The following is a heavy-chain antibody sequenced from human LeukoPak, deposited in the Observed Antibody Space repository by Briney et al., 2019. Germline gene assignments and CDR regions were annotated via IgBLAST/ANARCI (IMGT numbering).Heavy chain of an antibody. CDR1: GYTFISYG. CDR3: ARDLGQQLLEGVDY. Sequence: ASVKVSCKASGYTFISYGVTWVRQAPGQGFEWIGWISGYNADTNYAQNLQGRVTMTTDTSTSTAYMELRSLTSDDTAVYYCARDLGQQLLEGVDYWGQGALVTVSS. V-gene: IGHV1-18*01. J-gene: IGHJ4*02. CDR2: ISGYNADT. D-gene: IGHD6-13*01.